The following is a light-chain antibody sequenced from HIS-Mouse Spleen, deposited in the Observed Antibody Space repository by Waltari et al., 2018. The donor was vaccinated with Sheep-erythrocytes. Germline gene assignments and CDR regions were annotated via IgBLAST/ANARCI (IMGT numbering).Light chain of an antibody. CDR2: LGS. CDR3: MQALQTPLT. J-gene: IGKJ4*01. CDR1: QSLLHSNGYNY. V-gene: IGKV2-28*01. Sequence: DIVMTQSPLSLPVTPGEPASISCRSSQSLLHSNGYNYLDWYLQVPGQSPQLLIYLGSNRASGVPDRFSGSGSGTDFTLKISRVEAEDVGVYYCMQALQTPLTFGGGTKVEIK.